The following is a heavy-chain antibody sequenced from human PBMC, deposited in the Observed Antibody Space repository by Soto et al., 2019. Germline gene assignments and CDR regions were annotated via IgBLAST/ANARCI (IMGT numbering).Heavy chain of an antibody. J-gene: IGHJ4*02. CDR1: GFNFSSYG. CDR3: STDLAKNSSWQAD. CDR2: ISYDGSHN. Sequence: HVQLVESGGGVVQPGRSLRLSCAVSGFNFSSYGMHWVRQATGKGLEWVAVISYDGSHNASADSVKGRFAISRDNSKNTLVRQMNSLRVEDTAVYYCSTDLAKNSSWQADWVQGTLVTVYS. V-gene: IGHV3-30*03. D-gene: IGHD3-22*01.